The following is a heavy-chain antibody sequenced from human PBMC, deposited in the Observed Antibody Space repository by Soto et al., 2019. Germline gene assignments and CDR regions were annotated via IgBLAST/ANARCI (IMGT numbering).Heavy chain of an antibody. CDR3: ARRAFYSSSAHQIDY. Sequence: PGGSLRLSCAASGFTVSSNYMSWVRQAPGKGLEWVSVIYSGGSTYYADSVKGRFTISRDNSKNTLYLQMNSLRAEDTAVYYCARRAFYSSSAHQIDYWGQGTLVTVSS. D-gene: IGHD6-6*01. J-gene: IGHJ4*02. V-gene: IGHV3-66*04. CDR2: IYSGGST. CDR1: GFTVSSNY.